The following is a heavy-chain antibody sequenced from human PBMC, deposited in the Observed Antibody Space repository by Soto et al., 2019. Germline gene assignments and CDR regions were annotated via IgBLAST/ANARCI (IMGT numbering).Heavy chain of an antibody. V-gene: IGHV1-69*13. Sequence: SVKVSCKASGGTFSSYAISWVRQAPGQGLEWMGGIIPIFGTANYAQKFQGRVTITADESTSTAYMELSSLRSEDTAVYYCARCKNSYGPAGFDYWGQGTLVTVSS. CDR3: ARCKNSYGPAGFDY. J-gene: IGHJ4*02. D-gene: IGHD5-18*01. CDR2: IIPIFGTA. CDR1: GGTFSSYA.